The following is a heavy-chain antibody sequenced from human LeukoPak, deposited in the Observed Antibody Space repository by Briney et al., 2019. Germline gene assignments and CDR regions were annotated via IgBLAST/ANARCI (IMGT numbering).Heavy chain of an antibody. CDR3: ARDFFGSYDY. CDR1: GFTFSSYE. J-gene: IGHJ4*02. CDR2: ISSSGSTI. V-gene: IGHV3-48*03. D-gene: IGHD3-10*01. Sequence: EGSLRLSCAASGFTFSSYEMNWVRQAPGKGLEWVSYISSSGSTIYYADSVKGRFTISRDNAKNSLYLQMNSLRAEDTAVYYCARDFFGSYDYWGQGTLVTVSS.